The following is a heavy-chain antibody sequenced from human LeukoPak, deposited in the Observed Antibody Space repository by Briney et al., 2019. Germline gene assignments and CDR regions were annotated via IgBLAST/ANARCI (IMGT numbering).Heavy chain of an antibody. CDR2: INHSGST. CDR3: ARPRSGYYYDAFDI. Sequence: KPSETLSLTCAVYGGSFSGYYWSWIRQPPGKGLEWIGEINHSGSTNYNPSLKSRVTISVDTSKNQFSLKLSSVTAADTAVYYCARPRSGYYYDAFDIWGQGTMVTVSS. J-gene: IGHJ3*02. D-gene: IGHD3-22*01. V-gene: IGHV4-34*01. CDR1: GGSFSGYY.